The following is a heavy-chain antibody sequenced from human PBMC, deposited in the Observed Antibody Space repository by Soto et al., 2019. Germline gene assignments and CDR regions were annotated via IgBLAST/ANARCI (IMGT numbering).Heavy chain of an antibody. J-gene: IGHJ4*02. Sequence: SETLSLTCTVSGGSISSGGYYWSWIRQHPGKGLEWIGYIYYSGSTYYNPSLKSRVTISVDTSKNQFSLKLSSVTAADTAVYYCAGYCSSTSCYTGTHYWGQGTLVTVSS. CDR2: IYYSGST. CDR3: AGYCSSTSCYTGTHY. D-gene: IGHD2-2*02. V-gene: IGHV4-31*03. CDR1: GGSISSGGYY.